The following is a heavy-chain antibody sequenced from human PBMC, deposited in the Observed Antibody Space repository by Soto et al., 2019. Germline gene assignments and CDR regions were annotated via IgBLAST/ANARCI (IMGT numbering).Heavy chain of an antibody. CDR2: IKQDGTET. V-gene: IGHV3-7*01. D-gene: IGHD2-15*01. Sequence: GGSLRLSCAASGFTFSSYWMSWVRQAPGKGLEWVANIKQDGTETFYVDSVKGRFTISRDNAKNSLYLQINSLRAEDTAVFYCTRLGYCGPGSCHYDWYFGLWGLGTLVTVSS. CDR3: TRLGYCGPGSCHYDWYFGL. J-gene: IGHJ2*01. CDR1: GFTFSSYW.